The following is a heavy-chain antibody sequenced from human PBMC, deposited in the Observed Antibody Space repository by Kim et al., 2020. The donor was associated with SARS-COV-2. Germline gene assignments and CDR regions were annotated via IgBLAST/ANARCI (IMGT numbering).Heavy chain of an antibody. Sequence: GGSLRLSCEVSGFTFSKAWMSWVRQAPGKGLEWVGHIKSSADGGTTDYGASMKGRFTIWRDDSKNTLYLQINTLKTEDSALYYCTTEGLFWGQGTLVTVS. V-gene: IGHV3-15*01. CDR3: TTEGLF. CDR2: IKSSADGGTT. J-gene: IGHJ4*02. CDR1: GFTFSKAW.